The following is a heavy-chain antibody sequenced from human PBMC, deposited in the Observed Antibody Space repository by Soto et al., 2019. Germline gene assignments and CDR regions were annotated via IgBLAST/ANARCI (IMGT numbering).Heavy chain of an antibody. D-gene: IGHD3-10*01. CDR2: IYSGGST. V-gene: IGHV3-53*01. Sequence: EVQLAESGGGLIQPGGSLRLSCAASGFTVSSNYMSWVRQAPGKGLEWVSVIYSGGSTYYADSVKGRFTISRDNSKNTLYLQMNSLRAEDTAVYYCASMVRGRFCYYGMDVWGQGTTVTVSS. J-gene: IGHJ6*02. CDR3: ASMVRGRFCYYGMDV. CDR1: GFTVSSNY.